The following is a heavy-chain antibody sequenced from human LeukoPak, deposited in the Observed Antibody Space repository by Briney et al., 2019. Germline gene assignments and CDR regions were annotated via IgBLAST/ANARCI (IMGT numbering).Heavy chain of an antibody. CDR1: GFTFRSYA. J-gene: IGHJ4*02. CDR3: ARESVAGTDY. Sequence: GGSLRLSCAASGFTFRSYAMHWVRQAPGKGLEYVSAISSNGGSTYYANSVKGRFTISRDNSKNTLYLQMGSLRAEDMAVYYCARESVAGTDYWGQGTLVTVSS. CDR2: ISSNGGST. D-gene: IGHD6-19*01. V-gene: IGHV3-64*01.